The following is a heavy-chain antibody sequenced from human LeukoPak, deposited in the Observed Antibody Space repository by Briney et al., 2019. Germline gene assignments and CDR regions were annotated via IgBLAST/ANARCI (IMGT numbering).Heavy chain of an antibody. J-gene: IGHJ6*03. Sequence: SETLSLTCTVSGGSISSYYWSWIRQSPGKGVEWIGYIYYDGSTNYNPSLRGRVTISVDTPKNQFSLKLSSVTAAETAVYYCAREGRYRYGYNEYHLYMDIWGKGTTVTVSS. CDR3: AREGRYRYGYNEYHLYMDI. CDR1: GGSISSYY. V-gene: IGHV4-59*12. CDR2: IYYDGST. D-gene: IGHD5-18*01.